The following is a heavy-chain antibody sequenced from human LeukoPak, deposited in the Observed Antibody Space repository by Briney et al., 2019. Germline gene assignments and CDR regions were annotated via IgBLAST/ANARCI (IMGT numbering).Heavy chain of an antibody. J-gene: IGHJ4*02. CDR3: AGQGGSYSFDF. D-gene: IGHD1-26*01. CDR1: GGPIRRGSYS. CDR2: IYYTGTT. Sequence: SETLSLTCIVFGGPIRRGSYSWGWVRKAQGKGLEWIGSIYYTGTTWYNPSLKSRVTMSVDTSKTQFSLRLSSVTAADMAVYYCAGQGGSYSFDFWGQGALVTVSS. V-gene: IGHV4-39*01.